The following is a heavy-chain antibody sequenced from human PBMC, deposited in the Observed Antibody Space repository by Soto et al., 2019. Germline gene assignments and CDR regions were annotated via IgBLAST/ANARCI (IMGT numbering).Heavy chain of an antibody. J-gene: IGHJ3*02. Sequence: VASVKVSCKASGGTFSSYAISWVRQAPGQGLEWMGGIIPIFGTANYAQKFQGRVTITADESTSTAYMELSSLRSEDTAVYYCARDESIAVAFGIWGQGTMVTV. D-gene: IGHD6-6*01. CDR3: ARDESIAVAFGI. V-gene: IGHV1-69*13. CDR1: GGTFSSYA. CDR2: IIPIFGTA.